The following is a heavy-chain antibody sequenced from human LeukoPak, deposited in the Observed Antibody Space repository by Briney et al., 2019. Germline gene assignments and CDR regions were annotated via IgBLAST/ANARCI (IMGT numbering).Heavy chain of an antibody. CDR1: GYTFTSYD. D-gene: IGHD3-3*01. J-gene: IGHJ4*02. CDR2: VNPNSGNT. Sequence: ASVKVSCKASGYTFTSYDINWVRQATGQGLEWMGWVNPNSGNTGYAQKFQGRVTITRNTSISTAYMELSSLRSEDTAVYYCARGDFWSGYSDYWGQGTLVTVSS. CDR3: ARGDFWSGYSDY. V-gene: IGHV1-8*03.